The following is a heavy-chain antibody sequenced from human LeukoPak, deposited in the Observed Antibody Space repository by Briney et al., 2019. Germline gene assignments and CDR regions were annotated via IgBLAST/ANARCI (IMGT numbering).Heavy chain of an antibody. J-gene: IGHJ4*02. D-gene: IGHD5-18*01. Sequence: SETLSLTCTVSGDSMSGYYWGWIRQPPGKGLEWIGYIYYSGSTKYNPSLKSRVTISVDTSKNQFSLKLSSVTAADTAVYYCARDLIAMVFSHFDYWGQGTLVTVSS. CDR2: IYYSGST. CDR3: ARDLIAMVFSHFDY. CDR1: GDSMSGYY. V-gene: IGHV4-59*12.